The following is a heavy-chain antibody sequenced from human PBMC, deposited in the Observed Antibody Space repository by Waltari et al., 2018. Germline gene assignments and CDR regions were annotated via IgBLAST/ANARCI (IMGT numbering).Heavy chain of an antibody. CDR2: IYSGGST. V-gene: IGHV3-53*01. D-gene: IGHD2-15*01. CDR1: GFTIRTNY. Sequence: EVQLVEFGGGLIQPGRSLRLSCAASGFTIRTNYMSWVRQAPGKGLEWVSVIYSGGSTNYADSVKGRFTISRDNSKNTLYLRMNSLRAEDTAVYYCARHYCSGGSCYLGYFDYWGQGILVTVSS. CDR3: ARHYCSGGSCYLGYFDY. J-gene: IGHJ4*02.